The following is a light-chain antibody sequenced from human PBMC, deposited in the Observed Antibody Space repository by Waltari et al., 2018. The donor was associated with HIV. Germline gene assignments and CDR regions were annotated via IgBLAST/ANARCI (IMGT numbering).Light chain of an antibody. CDR3: QSADSDNTYNWV. CDR1: DMPDHH. V-gene: IGLV3-25*03. J-gene: IGLJ3*02. CDR2: KVT. Sequence: SQLTQPPSVSVSPGQTAKTTCSGDDMPDHHVYWFQQKSGQAPILVMYKVTERPSGLPERFSGSISVTTVTLTIMGVQPEDEADYYCQSADSDNTYNWVFGGGTKLTVL.